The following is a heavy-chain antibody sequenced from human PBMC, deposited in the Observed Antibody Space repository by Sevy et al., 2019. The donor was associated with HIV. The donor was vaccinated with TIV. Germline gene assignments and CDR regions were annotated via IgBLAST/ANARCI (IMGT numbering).Heavy chain of an antibody. D-gene: IGHD6-19*01. J-gene: IGHJ5*02. V-gene: IGHV4-38-2*02. CDR3: ARITSGRARGWFDP. CDR1: GYSISSGYY. CDR2: IYHSGCT. Sequence: SETLSLTCTVSGYSISSGYYWGWIRQPPGKGLEWIGSIYHSGCTYYNSSLKSRVTISVDTSKNQFSLKLSSVTAADTAVYYCARITSGRARGWFDPWGQGTLVTVSS.